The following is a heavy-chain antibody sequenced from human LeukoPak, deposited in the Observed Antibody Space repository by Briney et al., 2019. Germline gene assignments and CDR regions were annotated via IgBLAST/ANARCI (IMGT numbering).Heavy chain of an antibody. J-gene: IGHJ3*02. D-gene: IGHD6-13*01. CDR1: GFTFSTYA. CDR3: AKDWPSEWQQLPDYDAFDI. V-gene: IGHV3-23*01. CDR2: INSGGST. Sequence: PGGSLRLSCAASGFTFSTYAMSWVRQAPGKGLEWVSAINSGGSTYYADSLKGRFTISRDNSKNTLYLQTNSLRADDTAVYYCAKDWPSEWQQLPDYDAFDIWGQGTMVTVSS.